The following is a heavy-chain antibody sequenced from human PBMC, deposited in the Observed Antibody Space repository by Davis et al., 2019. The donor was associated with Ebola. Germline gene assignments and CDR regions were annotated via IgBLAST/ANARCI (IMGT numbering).Heavy chain of an antibody. J-gene: IGHJ3*01. CDR2: IYNDGYS. D-gene: IGHD6-6*01. Sequence: GESLKISCSAPGLEVSSSYMTWVRQAPGKGLEWVSVIYNDGYSHNADFVNGRFMTSRDTFNNIVYLEMNNLRVEDTAVYYCARVENKISSGAFDVWGQETLVTVAS. CDR1: GLEVSSSY. CDR3: ARVENKISSGAFDV. V-gene: IGHV3-53*01.